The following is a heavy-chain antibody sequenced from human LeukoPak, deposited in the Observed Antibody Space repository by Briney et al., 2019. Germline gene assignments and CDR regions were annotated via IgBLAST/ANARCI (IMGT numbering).Heavy chain of an antibody. CDR2: ITSSSSTI. CDR1: GFTFSRNS. V-gene: IGHV3-48*04. CDR3: ARDPGYSSGWGGDY. D-gene: IGHD6-19*01. J-gene: IGHJ4*02. Sequence: GGSLRLSCAASGFTFSRNSMNWVRQAPGKGLEWVSYITSSSSTIYYADSVKGRFTISRDNAKNSLYLQMNSLRAEDTAVYYCARDPGYSSGWGGDYWGQGTLVTVSS.